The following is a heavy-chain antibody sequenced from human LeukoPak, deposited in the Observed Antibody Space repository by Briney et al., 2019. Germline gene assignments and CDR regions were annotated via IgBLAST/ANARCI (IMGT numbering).Heavy chain of an antibody. CDR2: ISYVGSNK. J-gene: IGHJ4*02. CDR3: ARDRYNWNDAGELDY. D-gene: IGHD1-1*01. CDR1: LFTPSIDM. Sequence: GRCLRLSSAPPLFTPSIDMMRSVRPGPRERQWCVSVISYVGSNKYYADSVKGGFTIYRRNSKNTLYPQMNSLIAEDTAVYYCARDRYNWNDAGELDYWGQGTLVTVSS. V-gene: IGHV3-30*04.